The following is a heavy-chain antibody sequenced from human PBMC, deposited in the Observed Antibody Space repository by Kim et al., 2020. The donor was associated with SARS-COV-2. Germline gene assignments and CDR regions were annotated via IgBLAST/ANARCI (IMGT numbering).Heavy chain of an antibody. CDR1: GFTFSDYY. Sequence: GGSLRLSCAASGFTFSDYYMSWIRQAPGKGLEWVSYISSSSSYTNYADSVKGRFTISRDNAKNSLYLQMNSLRAEDTAVYYCARDLGSSPIVVVPAAGDAFDIWGQGTMVTVSS. V-gene: IGHV3-11*06. CDR3: ARDLGSSPIVVVPAAGDAFDI. J-gene: IGHJ3*02. D-gene: IGHD2-2*01. CDR2: ISSSSSYT.